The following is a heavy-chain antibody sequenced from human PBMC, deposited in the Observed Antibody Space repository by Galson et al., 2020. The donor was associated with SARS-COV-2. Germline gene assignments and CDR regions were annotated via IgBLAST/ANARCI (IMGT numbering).Heavy chain of an antibody. Sequence: GESLKISCKASGYTFTSYGISWVRQAPGQGLEWMGWISGYNGNTNFEQKVRDRVTMTTDTSTSTAYMELRSLRYDDTAVYYCVRDESGGWRSDSFDIWCQGTMVTFFS. CDR2: ISGYNGNT. V-gene: IGHV1-18*04. J-gene: IGHJ3*02. CDR3: VRDESGGWRSDSFDI. D-gene: IGHD1-26*01. CDR1: GYTFTSYG.